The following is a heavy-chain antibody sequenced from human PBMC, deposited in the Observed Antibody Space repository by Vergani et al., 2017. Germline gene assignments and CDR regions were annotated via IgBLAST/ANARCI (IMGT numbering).Heavy chain of an antibody. Sequence: EVQLVESGGGLVQPGGSLRLSCAASGFTFSSYSMNWVRQAPGKGLEWVSYISSSSSTIYYADSVKGRFTISRDNAKNTLYLQMNSLRAEDTAVYYCARGFTIFGVVTPFGYWGQGTLVTVSS. CDR3: ARGFTIFGVVTPFGY. D-gene: IGHD3-3*01. V-gene: IGHV3-48*04. CDR2: ISSSSSTI. J-gene: IGHJ4*02. CDR1: GFTFSSYS.